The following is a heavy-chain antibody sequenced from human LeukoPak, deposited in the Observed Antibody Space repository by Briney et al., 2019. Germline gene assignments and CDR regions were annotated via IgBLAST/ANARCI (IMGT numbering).Heavy chain of an antibody. D-gene: IGHD3-3*01. CDR1: GGSISSSSYY. V-gene: IGHV4-39*01. CDR2: IYYSGST. CDR3: ARVMTIFGVVVLRAGYYYMDV. J-gene: IGHJ6*03. Sequence: SETLSLTCTVSGGSISSSSYYWGWIRQPPGKGLEWIGSIYYSGSTYYNPSLKSRVTISVDTSKNQFSLKLSSVTAADTAVYYCARVMTIFGVVVLRAGYYYMDVWGKGTTVTVSS.